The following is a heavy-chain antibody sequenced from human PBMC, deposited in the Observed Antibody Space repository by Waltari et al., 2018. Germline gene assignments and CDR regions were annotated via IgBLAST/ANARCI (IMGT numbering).Heavy chain of an antibody. V-gene: IGHV4-39*01. J-gene: IGHJ3*02. CDR3: ARRTVAGNAFDI. CDR2: IYYSGST. D-gene: IGHD6-19*01. Sequence: QLQLQESGPGLVKHSENLSLTCTVSGGSISSSSYYWGWIRQPPGKGLEWIGSIYYSGSTYYNPSLKSRVTISVDTSKNQFSLKLSSVTAADTAVYYCARRTVAGNAFDIWGQGTMVTVSS. CDR1: GGSISSSSYY.